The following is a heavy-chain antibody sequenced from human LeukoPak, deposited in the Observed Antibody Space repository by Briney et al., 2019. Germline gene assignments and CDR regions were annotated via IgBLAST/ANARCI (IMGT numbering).Heavy chain of an antibody. CDR2: ISWDSGSI. J-gene: IGHJ6*02. CDR3: AKDQDTAMAPSYGMDV. D-gene: IGHD5-18*01. V-gene: IGHV3-9*01. Sequence: PGRSLRLSCAASGLTFDDYAIHWVRQAPGKGLEWVSGISWDSGSIGYADSVKGRFTISRDNAKNSLYLQMNSLRAEDTALYYCAKDQDTAMAPSYGMDVWGRGTTVTVSS. CDR1: GLTFDDYA.